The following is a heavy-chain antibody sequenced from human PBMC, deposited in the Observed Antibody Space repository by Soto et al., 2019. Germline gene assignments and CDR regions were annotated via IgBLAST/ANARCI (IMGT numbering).Heavy chain of an antibody. CDR3: ERDGVLVGAVEDAFDI. V-gene: IGHV4-31*03. CDR1: GGSISSGGYY. CDR2: IYYSGST. J-gene: IGHJ3*02. Sequence: QVQLQESGPGLVKPSQTLSLTCTVSGGSISSGGYYWSWIRQHPGKGLEWIGYIYYSGSTYYNPSLKSRVTISVDTSKNQFSLKLSSVTAADTAVYYCERDGVLVGAVEDAFDIWGQGTMVTVSS. D-gene: IGHD1-26*01.